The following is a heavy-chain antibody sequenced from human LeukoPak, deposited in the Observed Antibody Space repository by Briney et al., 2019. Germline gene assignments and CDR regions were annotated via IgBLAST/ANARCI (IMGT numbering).Heavy chain of an antibody. V-gene: IGHV3-23*01. CDR2: ISGSGGST. D-gene: IGHD6-19*01. J-gene: IGHJ4*02. CDR1: GFTXXSYA. CDR3: AKDHSSGYDY. Sequence: GFTXXSYAMSWVRQAPGKGLEWVSAISGSGGSTYYADSVKGRFTISRDNSKNTLYLQMNSLRAEDTAVYYCAKDHSSGYDYWGQGTLVTVSS.